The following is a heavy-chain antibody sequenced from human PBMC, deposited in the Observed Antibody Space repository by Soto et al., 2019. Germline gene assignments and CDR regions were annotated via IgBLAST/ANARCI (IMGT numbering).Heavy chain of an antibody. V-gene: IGHV4-59*01. CDR1: GGSISSYY. CDR2: IYYSGST. Sequence: NPSETLSLTCTVSGGSISSYYWSWIRQPPGKGLEWIGYIYYSGSTNYNPSLKSRVTISVDTSKNQFSLKLSSVTAADTAVYYCARGTPITIFGVVIIPEIFDYWGQGTLVTVSS. D-gene: IGHD3-3*01. CDR3: ARGTPITIFGVVIIPEIFDY. J-gene: IGHJ4*02.